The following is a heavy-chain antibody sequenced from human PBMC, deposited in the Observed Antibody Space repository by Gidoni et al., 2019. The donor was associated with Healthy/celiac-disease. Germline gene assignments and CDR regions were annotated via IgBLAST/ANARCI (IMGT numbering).Heavy chain of an antibody. Sequence: TVSGGSISSGSYYWSWIRQRAGKGLEWIGRIYTSGSTNYNPSLKSRVTISVDTSKNQFSLKLSSVTAADTAVYYCARGGYCSGGSCYPHYYYGMDVWGQGTTVTVSS. V-gene: IGHV4-61*02. D-gene: IGHD2-15*01. J-gene: IGHJ6*02. CDR3: ARGGYCSGGSCYPHYYYGMDV. CDR2: IYTSGST. CDR1: GGSISSGSYY.